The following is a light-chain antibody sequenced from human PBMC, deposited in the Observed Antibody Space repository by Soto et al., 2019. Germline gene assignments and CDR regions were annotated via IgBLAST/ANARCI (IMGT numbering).Light chain of an antibody. V-gene: IGKV3-20*01. CDR2: GAS. CDR1: QSVSSSF. Sequence: DIDLTQSPASLSLPPGERATLSCRASQSVSSSFLAWYQQKPGPAPRLLIYGASRRATGIAGRFTGSWSGKDFTLTISRLEPDDFAVYYCQQYDSSLTFGLGTKVEIK. CDR3: QQYDSSLT. J-gene: IGKJ1*01.